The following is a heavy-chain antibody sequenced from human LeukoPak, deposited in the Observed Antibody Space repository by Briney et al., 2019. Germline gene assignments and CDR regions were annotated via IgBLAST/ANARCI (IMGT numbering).Heavy chain of an antibody. CDR1: GGSFSGYY. CDR2: INHSGST. D-gene: IGHD3-10*01. J-gene: IGHJ4*02. V-gene: IGHV4-34*01. CDR3: ARGVVLYDY. Sequence: SETLSLTCAVYGGSFSGYYWSWIRQPPGKGLEWIGEINHSGSTNYNPSLKSRVTISVDTSKNQFSLKLSSVTAADTAVYYCARGVVLYDYWGQGTLVTVSS.